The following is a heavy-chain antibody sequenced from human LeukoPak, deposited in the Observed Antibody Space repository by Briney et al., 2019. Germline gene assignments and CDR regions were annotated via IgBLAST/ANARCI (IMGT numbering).Heavy chain of an antibody. Sequence: PSETLSLTCSVSGGPIRNYFWSWIRQPAGKGLEWIGRIYTSGSTDSNPSLRSRVTMSVDTSRNQFSLKLTSVTAADTAVYYCARESKSYDGSGYYHDYWGQGTLVTVSS. CDR3: ARESKSYDGSGYYHDY. V-gene: IGHV4-4*07. CDR1: GGPIRNYF. J-gene: IGHJ4*02. D-gene: IGHD3-22*01. CDR2: IYTSGST.